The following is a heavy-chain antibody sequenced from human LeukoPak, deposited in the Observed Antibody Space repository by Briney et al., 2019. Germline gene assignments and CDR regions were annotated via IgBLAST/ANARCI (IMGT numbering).Heavy chain of an antibody. J-gene: IGHJ4*02. CDR1: GYTFSGYY. CDR2: INPNSSGT. V-gene: IGHV1-2*02. D-gene: IGHD3-9*01. CDR3: ARVLRYYDILCKPFDY. Sequence: GASVKASCKASGYTFSGYYLHWVRQAPGHGLEWMGWINPNSSGTNYAQKFQGRITFTRYTSINTAYMELSRLKSDDTAVYYCARVLRYYDILCKPFDYWAREHWSPSPQ.